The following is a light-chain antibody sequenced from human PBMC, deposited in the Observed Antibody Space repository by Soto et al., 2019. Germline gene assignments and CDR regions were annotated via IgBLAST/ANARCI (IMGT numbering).Light chain of an antibody. CDR3: QQYGSSPLT. CDR1: QSVSSSY. CDR2: GAS. V-gene: IGKV3-20*01. J-gene: IGKJ4*01. Sequence: EIVLTQSPGTLSLSPGERATLSCRASQSVSSSYLAWYQQKPGQAPSLLIYGASSKATGNPHKFSGSGSVTDFTLTISRPEPEDFAVYYFQQYGSSPLTFGGPAHVEIK.